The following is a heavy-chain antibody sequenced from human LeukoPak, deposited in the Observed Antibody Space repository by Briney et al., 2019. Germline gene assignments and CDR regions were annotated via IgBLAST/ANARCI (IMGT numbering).Heavy chain of an antibody. CDR1: GFTFRSYE. CDR2: ISSSGSTM. D-gene: IGHD3-22*01. CDR3: ATYYDIAGFDFDY. V-gene: IGHV3-48*03. J-gene: IGHJ4*02. Sequence: PGGSLRLSCAASGFTFRSYELNWVRQAPGKGLEWVSYISSSGSTMYYSDSVKGRFNISRDNAKNSLYLQMNSLRAEDTAVYYCATYYDIAGFDFDYWGQGTLVTVSS.